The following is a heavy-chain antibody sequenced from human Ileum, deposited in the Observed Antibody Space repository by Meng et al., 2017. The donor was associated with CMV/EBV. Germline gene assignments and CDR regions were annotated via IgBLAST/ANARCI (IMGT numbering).Heavy chain of an antibody. Sequence: VQLLASVGDFVQPGESLRLSCVASGFTFSDYYMSWYRQAPGKGLECISYISGGSGDTNYADSVKGRFIISRDNAQNSLFLQMNSLRAEDTAIYYCTRTTRVPEFWGQGTPVTVSS. CDR3: TRTTRVPEF. CDR1: GFTFSDYY. D-gene: IGHD1-1*01. CDR2: ISGGSGDT. J-gene: IGHJ4*02. V-gene: IGHV3-11*03.